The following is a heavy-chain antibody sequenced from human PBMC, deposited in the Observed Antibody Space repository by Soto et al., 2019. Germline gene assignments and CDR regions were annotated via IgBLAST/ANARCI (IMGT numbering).Heavy chain of an antibody. Sequence: PGESPEIPFNCSGYRSTNYWISWVRQLPGKGLEWMGRIDPSDSYTNYSPSFQGHVTISADKSISTAYLQWSSLKASDTAMYYCARLLYSGSYSLSFDYWGQGTLVTVSS. CDR1: GYRSTNYW. V-gene: IGHV5-10-1*01. D-gene: IGHD1-26*01. J-gene: IGHJ4*02. CDR3: ARLLYSGSYSLSFDY. CDR2: IDPSDSYT.